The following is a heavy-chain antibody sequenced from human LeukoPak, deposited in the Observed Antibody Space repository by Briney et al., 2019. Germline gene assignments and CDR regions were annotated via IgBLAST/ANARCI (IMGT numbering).Heavy chain of an antibody. V-gene: IGHV4-34*01. CDR3: ARAYYDFWSGYPGWFDP. CDR1: GGSFSGYY. CDR2: IYHSGST. Sequence: PSETLSLTCAVYGGSFSGYYWSWIRQPPGQGLEWIGSIYHSGSTYYNPSLKSRVTISVDTSKNQFSLKLSSVTAADTAVYYCARAYYDFWSGYPGWFDPWGQGTLVTVSS. J-gene: IGHJ5*02. D-gene: IGHD3-3*01.